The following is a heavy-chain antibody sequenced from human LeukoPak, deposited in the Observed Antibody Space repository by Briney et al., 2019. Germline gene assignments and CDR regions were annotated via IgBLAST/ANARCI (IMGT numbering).Heavy chain of an antibody. CDR2: TRNKANSYTT. CDR3: ASLRPPIDY. V-gene: IGHV3-72*01. Sequence: PGGSLRLSCAASGFTFSDHYMDWVRQAPGKGLEWVGRTRNKANSYTTEYAASVKGRFTISRDDSKNSLYLQMNSLKTEDTAVYYCASLRPPIDYWGQGTLVTVSS. D-gene: IGHD3-16*01. CDR1: GFTFSDHY. J-gene: IGHJ4*02.